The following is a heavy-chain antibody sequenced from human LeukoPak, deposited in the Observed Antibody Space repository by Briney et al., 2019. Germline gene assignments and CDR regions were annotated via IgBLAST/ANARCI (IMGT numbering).Heavy chain of an antibody. Sequence: PGGSLRLSCAGSGFTFRNYAMNWVRQAPGKGLEWVSGFSAAGTYYADSVKGRFTTSRDDSKNTIYLQMNSLTAEDTGVYYCAKDRVRDNGWDIDYWGQGTLVTVSS. CDR3: AKDRVRDNGWDIDY. D-gene: IGHD6-19*01. V-gene: IGHV3-23*01. J-gene: IGHJ4*02. CDR2: FSAAGT. CDR1: GFTFRNYA.